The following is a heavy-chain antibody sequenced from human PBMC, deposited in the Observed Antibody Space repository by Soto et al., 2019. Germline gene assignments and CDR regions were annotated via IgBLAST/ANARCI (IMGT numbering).Heavy chain of an antibody. CDR2: IVPMFGTS. D-gene: IGHD3-3*01. CDR3: YSGSEYDFWSGYL. Sequence: QERLVQSGAEVRKPGSSVKVSCKVTGGTSTRYAINWVRQAPGQGLEWMGGIVPMFGTSKYAQKFQGRVTITADTSTNIANMELGSLRSEDTAVYYCYSGSEYDFWSGYLWGQGTLVSVSS. CDR1: GGTSTRYA. J-gene: IGHJ4*02. V-gene: IGHV1-69*06.